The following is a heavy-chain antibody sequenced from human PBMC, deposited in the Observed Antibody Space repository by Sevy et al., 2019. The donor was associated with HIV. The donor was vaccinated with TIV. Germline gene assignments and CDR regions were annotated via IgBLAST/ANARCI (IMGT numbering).Heavy chain of an antibody. J-gene: IGHJ3*01. Sequence: SETLSLTCTVSGGSISSLNYYWSWIRQHPGKGLEWIGYISYSGRNSYNPSLKSRLTISLDTSKNQFSLRLSSVTAADTALFYCARANAYLTSDAFDLWGQGTMVTVSS. CDR3: ARANAYLTSDAFDL. V-gene: IGHV4-31*03. CDR2: ISYSGRN. D-gene: IGHD1-26*01. CDR1: GGSISSLNYY.